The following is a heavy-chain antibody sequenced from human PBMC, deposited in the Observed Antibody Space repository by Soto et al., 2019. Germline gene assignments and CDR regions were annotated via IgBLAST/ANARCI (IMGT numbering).Heavy chain of an antibody. Sequence: ASVKVSCKASGYTFTSYAMHWLRQAPGQRLEWMGWINAGNGNTKYSQKFQGRVTITRDTSASTAYMELSSLRSEDTAVYYCARAHPYDSSGYQPPFDYWGQGTLVTVSS. D-gene: IGHD3-22*01. V-gene: IGHV1-3*01. CDR3: ARAHPYDSSGYQPPFDY. J-gene: IGHJ4*02. CDR1: GYTFTSYA. CDR2: INAGNGNT.